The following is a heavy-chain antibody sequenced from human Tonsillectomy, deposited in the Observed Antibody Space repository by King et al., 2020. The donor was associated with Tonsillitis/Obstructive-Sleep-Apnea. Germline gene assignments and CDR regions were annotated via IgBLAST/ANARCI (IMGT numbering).Heavy chain of an antibody. CDR1: GFPFNNAW. CDR2: IKTRSDGGTT. D-gene: IGHD1-7*01. J-gene: IGHJ4*02. CDR3: ITPLRWELQSDY. Sequence: VQLVESGGGLVEPGGSLRLSCVVSGFPFNNAWMTWMRQAPGKGLEWVAYIKTRSDGGTTDYAAPVKGRFTISRDDSKNTLYLQMNSLKTDDTAVYYCITPLRWELQSDYWGQGNLVTVSS. V-gene: IGHV3-15*01.